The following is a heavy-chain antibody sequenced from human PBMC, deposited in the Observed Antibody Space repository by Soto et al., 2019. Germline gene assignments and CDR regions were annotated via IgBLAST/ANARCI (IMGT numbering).Heavy chain of an antibody. Sequence: EVQLVQSGGGLVKPGGSLRLSFAASGFMFSMTGMNWVRQTPGKGLEWVASISSGSRYIDYADSMKGRLTISRDDAKNSLFLQLNNLRADDTGVYYCAKDGAAGAVFDVWAQGTTVTVSS. CDR2: ISSGSRYI. J-gene: IGHJ6*02. V-gene: IGHV3-21*02. CDR1: GFMFSMTG. D-gene: IGHD6-13*01. CDR3: AKDGAAGAVFDV.